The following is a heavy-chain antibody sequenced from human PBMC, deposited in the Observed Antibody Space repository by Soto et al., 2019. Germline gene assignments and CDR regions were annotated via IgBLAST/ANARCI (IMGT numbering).Heavy chain of an antibody. V-gene: IGHV1-46*03. D-gene: IGHD6-19*01. CDR1: GYTFTSYY. CDR2: INPSGGST. J-gene: IGHJ3*02. CDR3: ARGYQQQWLVDAFDS. Sequence: ASVKVSCKASGYTFTSYYMHWVRQAPGQGLEWMGIINPSGGSTSYAQKFQGRVTMTRDTSTSTVYMELSSLRSEDTAVYYCARGYQQQWLVDAFDSWGQGTMVTVSS.